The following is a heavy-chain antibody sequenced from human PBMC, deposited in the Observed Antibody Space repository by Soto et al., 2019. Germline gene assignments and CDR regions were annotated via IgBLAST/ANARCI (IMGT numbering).Heavy chain of an antibody. D-gene: IGHD1-7*01. Sequence: SETLSLTCTVSGGSISSYYWSWIRQPPGKGLEWIGYIYYSGSTNYNPSLKSRVTISVDTSKNQFSLKLSSVTAADTAVYYCARKGSVELGMDYYYGMDVWGQGTTVTVSS. J-gene: IGHJ6*02. CDR3: ARKGSVELGMDYYYGMDV. V-gene: IGHV4-59*01. CDR1: GGSISSYY. CDR2: IYYSGST.